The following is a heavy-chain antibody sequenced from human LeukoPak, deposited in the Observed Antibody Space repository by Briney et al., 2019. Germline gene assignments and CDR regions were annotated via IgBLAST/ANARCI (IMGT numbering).Heavy chain of an antibody. V-gene: IGHV1-24*01. CDR3: ARDWSIVGAFDAFDI. CDR2: FDPEDGET. CDR1: GYTLTELS. Sequence: ASVKVSCKVSGYTLTELSMHWVRQAPGKGLEWMGGFDPEDGETIYAQKFQGRVTMTEDTSTDTAYKELSSLRSEDTAVYYCARDWSIVGAFDAFDIWGQGTMVTVSS. D-gene: IGHD1-26*01. J-gene: IGHJ3*02.